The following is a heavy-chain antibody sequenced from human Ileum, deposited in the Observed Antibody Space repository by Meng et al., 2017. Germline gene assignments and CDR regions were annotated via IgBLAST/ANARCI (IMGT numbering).Heavy chain of an antibody. Sequence: QVQLVESGGGLVETGGSLRLSCAASGFIFDDYYMTWARQAPGQGLEWLSYISNSGSTIDYADSVKGRFTISRDNSKNSLYLQMHSLRAEDTAVYYCARANFLDAEYFQHWGQGTLVTVSS. CDR2: ISNSGSTI. D-gene: IGHD3/OR15-3a*01. J-gene: IGHJ1*01. CDR1: GFIFDDYY. CDR3: ARANFLDAEYFQH. V-gene: IGHV3-11*04.